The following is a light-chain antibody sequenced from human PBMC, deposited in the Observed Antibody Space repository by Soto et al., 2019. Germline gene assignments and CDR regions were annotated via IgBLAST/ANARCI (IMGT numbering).Light chain of an antibody. V-gene: IGKV3-11*01. CDR2: DAS. J-gene: IGKJ1*01. CDR3: QQRSKWPPEVT. Sequence: EIVMTQSPATLSVSPGERATLSCRASQSVSSYLAWYQQKPGQAPRLLIYDASNRATGISARFSGSGSGTDFTLTISSLEPEDFAVYYCQQRSKWPPEVTFGQGTKVDI. CDR1: QSVSSY.